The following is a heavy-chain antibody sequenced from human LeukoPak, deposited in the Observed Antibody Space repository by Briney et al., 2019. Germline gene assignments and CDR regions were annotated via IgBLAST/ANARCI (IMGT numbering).Heavy chain of an antibody. CDR1: GGSISSGDFP. CDR2: IFHTGHT. Sequence: SQTLSLTCAVSGGSISSGDFPRSWIRQPPGKGLEWIGYIFHTGHTSYNPSLKRRVTISVDMSKNQLSLRLTSVTAADTAVYYCARGFYGAGSHFDYWGQGTLVTVSS. V-gene: IGHV4-30-2*01. CDR3: ARGFYGAGSHFDY. D-gene: IGHD3-10*01. J-gene: IGHJ4*02.